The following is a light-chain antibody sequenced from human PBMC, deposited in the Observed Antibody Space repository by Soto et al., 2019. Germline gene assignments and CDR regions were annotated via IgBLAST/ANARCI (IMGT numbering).Light chain of an antibody. J-gene: IGLJ2*01. CDR3: VLYMGSGIGV. CDR2: STN. V-gene: IGLV8-61*01. CDR1: SGSVSTSYY. Sequence: QTVVTQEPSFSVSPGGTVTLTCGLSSGSVSTSYYPSWYQQTPGQAPRTLIYSTNTRSSRVPDRFSGSILGNKAALTITGAQADDESDYYCVLYMGSGIGVFGGGTKVTVL.